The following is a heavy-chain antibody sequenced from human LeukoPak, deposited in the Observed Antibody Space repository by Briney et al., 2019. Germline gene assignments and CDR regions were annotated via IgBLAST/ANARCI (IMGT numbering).Heavy chain of an antibody. Sequence: GGSLRLSCTASGFTFNNNAMSWVRQAPGKGLEWVSAINGGGDATEYTDSVKGRFTISRGNSKNTLYLQMNSLRPEDTAVYYCARCTASCYANAFDVWGQGTLLTVSS. CDR3: ARCTASCYANAFDV. CDR1: GFTFNNNA. J-gene: IGHJ3*01. V-gene: IGHV3-23*01. CDR2: INGGGDAT. D-gene: IGHD2-2*01.